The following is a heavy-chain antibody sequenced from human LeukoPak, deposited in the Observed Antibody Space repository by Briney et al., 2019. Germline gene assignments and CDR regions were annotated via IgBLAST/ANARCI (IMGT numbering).Heavy chain of an antibody. Sequence: GGSLRLSCAASGFTFSSYGMHWDRQAPGKGLEWVAVIWYDGSNKYYADSVKGRFTISRDNSKNTLYLQMNSLRAEDTAVYYCAAENPGIAAAGGFDPWGQGTLVTVSS. CDR2: IWYDGSNK. CDR1: GFTFSSYG. CDR3: AAENPGIAAAGGFDP. V-gene: IGHV3-33*01. D-gene: IGHD6-13*01. J-gene: IGHJ5*02.